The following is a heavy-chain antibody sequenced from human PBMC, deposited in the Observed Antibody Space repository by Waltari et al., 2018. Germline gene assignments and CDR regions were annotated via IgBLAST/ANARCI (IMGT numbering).Heavy chain of an antibody. CDR2: IYPDDSDT. D-gene: IGHD6-6*01. CDR1: GYRFSDYW. CDR3: ARGGSSSNSGAFDI. V-gene: IGHV5-51*01. J-gene: IGHJ3*02. Sequence: EVQLVQSGAEVKKPGDSLRISCKGSGYRFSDYWVAWVRQMPGKGLEWMGIIYPDDSDTIYSPSLQGQVTISADKSIASAYLQWSSLKASDTAIYYCARGGSSSNSGAFDIWGQGTMVTVSS.